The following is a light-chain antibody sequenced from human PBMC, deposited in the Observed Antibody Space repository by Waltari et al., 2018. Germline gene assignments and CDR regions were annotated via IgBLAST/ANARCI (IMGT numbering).Light chain of an antibody. CDR2: GAS. V-gene: IGKV3-20*01. Sequence: EIVLRKSQGTLSLSPGERPTLSCRASQSDSSSYLAGYQQKPGQAPRVLIHGASNRASGIPDRFSGSGSGTDFTRTISRLEPEDFAVYYCQQYGSSPWTFGQGTKVEIK. CDR1: QSDSSSY. J-gene: IGKJ1*01. CDR3: QQYGSSPWT.